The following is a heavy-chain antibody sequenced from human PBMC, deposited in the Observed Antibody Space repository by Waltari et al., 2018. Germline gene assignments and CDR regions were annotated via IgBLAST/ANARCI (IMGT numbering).Heavy chain of an antibody. D-gene: IGHD5-12*01. CDR1: GGSFSGYY. Sequence: QVQLQQWGAGLLKPSETLSLTCAVYGGSFSGYYWSWIRQPPGKGLEWIGEINHSGSTNYNPSLKSRVTISVDTSKNQFSLKLSSVTAADTAVYYSARGAVATTGFDYWGQGTLVTVSS. J-gene: IGHJ4*02. V-gene: IGHV4-34*01. CDR3: ARGAVATTGFDY. CDR2: INHSGST.